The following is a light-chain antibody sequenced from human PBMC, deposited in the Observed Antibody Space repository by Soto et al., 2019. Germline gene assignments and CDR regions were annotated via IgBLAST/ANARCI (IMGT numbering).Light chain of an antibody. CDR2: EGS. CDR3: SSYTSSSTRV. V-gene: IGLV2-14*02. Sequence: QSALTQPASVSGSPGQSITISCTGTNSDVGSYNLVSWYQQHPGKAPKLMIYEGSKRPSGVSNRFSGSKSGNTASLTISGLQAEDEADYYCSSYTSSSTRVFGGGTKLTVL. J-gene: IGLJ2*01. CDR1: NSDVGSYNL.